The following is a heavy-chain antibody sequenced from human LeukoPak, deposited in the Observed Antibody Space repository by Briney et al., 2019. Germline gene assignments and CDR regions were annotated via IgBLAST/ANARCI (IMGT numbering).Heavy chain of an antibody. D-gene: IGHD5-24*01. CDR1: GFTFGNYA. CDR3: ARDISEMGAFDI. Sequence: GGSLRLSCRASGFTFGNYAVNWVRQAPGKGLEWVGFIRSDAYRGTIQYDASVRGRFTISRDDSKTIAYLQMNSLKTEDTAVYYCARDISEMGAFDIWGLGTMVTVSS. V-gene: IGHV3-49*04. CDR2: IRSDAYRGTI. J-gene: IGHJ3*02.